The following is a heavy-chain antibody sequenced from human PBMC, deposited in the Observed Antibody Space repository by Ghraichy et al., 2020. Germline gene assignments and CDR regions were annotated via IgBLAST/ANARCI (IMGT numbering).Heavy chain of an antibody. V-gene: IGHV3-23*01. J-gene: IGHJ4*02. D-gene: IGHD6-13*01. Sequence: GGSLRLSCAASGLTFSNYAMTWVRRAPGKGLEWVSTLAHNGNTFYADSVKDRFTISRDNSKNTLNLQMNNLRAEDTAVYYCARGQQLVPRTLDYWGQGTLVTVSS. CDR2: LAHNGNT. CDR3: ARGQQLVPRTLDY. CDR1: GLTFSNYA.